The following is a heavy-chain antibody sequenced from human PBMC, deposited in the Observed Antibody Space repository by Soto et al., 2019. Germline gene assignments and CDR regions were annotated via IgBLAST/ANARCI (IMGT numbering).Heavy chain of an antibody. V-gene: IGHV3-21*01. Sequence: PGGSLRLSCAASGFTFSSYSMNWVRQAPGKGLEWVSSISSSSSCIYYADSVKGRFTISRDNAKNSLYLQMNSLRAEDTAVYYCARDGYYGSGSYWVRDYYYGMDVWGKGTTVTVSS. CDR1: GFTFSSYS. J-gene: IGHJ6*04. D-gene: IGHD3-10*01. CDR3: ARDGYYGSGSYWVRDYYYGMDV. CDR2: ISSSSSCI.